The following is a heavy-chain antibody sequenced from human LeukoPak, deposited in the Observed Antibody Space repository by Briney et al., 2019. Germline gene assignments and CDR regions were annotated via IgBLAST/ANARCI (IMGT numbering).Heavy chain of an antibody. CDR3: ARDRAWNYFDY. CDR2: ISNDGSRK. V-gene: IGHV3-30*03. D-gene: IGHD3-3*01. CDR1: GFTFSRHG. Sequence: PGGSLRLSCAPSGFTFSRHGMHWVRQAPGKGLEWVAIISNDGSRKYYARPVEGRFTISRDNSKNTLYLQMDSLRAEDTAVYYCARDRAWNYFDYWGQGTLVTASS. J-gene: IGHJ4*02.